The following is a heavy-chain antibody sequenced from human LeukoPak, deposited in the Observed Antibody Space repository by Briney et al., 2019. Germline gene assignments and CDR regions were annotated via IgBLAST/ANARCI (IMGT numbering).Heavy chain of an antibody. Sequence: GGSLRLSCAASGFTVSSNYMSWVRQAPGKGLEWVSVIYSGGSTYYADSVKGRFTISRDNSKNTLYLQMNSLRAEDTAVYYCARANSGSYSGQFDYWGQGTLVTVPS. CDR3: ARANSGSYSGQFDY. V-gene: IGHV3-66*01. CDR2: IYSGGST. D-gene: IGHD1-26*01. J-gene: IGHJ4*02. CDR1: GFTVSSNY.